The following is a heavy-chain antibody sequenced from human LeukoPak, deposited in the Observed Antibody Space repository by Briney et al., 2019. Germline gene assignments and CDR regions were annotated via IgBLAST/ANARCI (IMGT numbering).Heavy chain of an antibody. J-gene: IGHJ4*02. Sequence: PGGSLRLSCAASGFTFSSYWMSWVRQAPGKGLEWVANIKQDGSEKYCVDSVKGRFTISRDNAKNSLYLQMNSLRAEDTAVYYCARDWSPYDSSEFDYWGQGTLVTVSS. V-gene: IGHV3-7*01. CDR1: GFTFSSYW. D-gene: IGHD3-22*01. CDR2: IKQDGSEK. CDR3: ARDWSPYDSSEFDY.